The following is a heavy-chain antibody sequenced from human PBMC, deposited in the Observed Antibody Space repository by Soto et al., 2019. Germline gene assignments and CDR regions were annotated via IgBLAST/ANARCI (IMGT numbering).Heavy chain of an antibody. D-gene: IGHD3-22*01. J-gene: IGHJ5*02. V-gene: IGHV4-59*01. CDR1: GASISTDY. CDR2: IYYGGSI. CDR3: ARPYYDTTGYGLDP. Sequence: ETLSLTCTVSGASISTDYWSWIRQSPGKGLEWIGYIYYGGSINYNPSLKSRVIISVDTSKNQFFLRLSSVTTADTAVYYCARPYYDTTGYGLDPWGQGTLVTVSS.